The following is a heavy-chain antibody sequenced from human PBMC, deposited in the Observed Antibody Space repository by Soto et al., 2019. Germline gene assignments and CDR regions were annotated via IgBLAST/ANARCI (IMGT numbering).Heavy chain of an antibody. Sequence: QITLNESGPTVVRPTETLTLTCRFSGFSLTTSGVGVGWIRQSPGKAPVWLAPIYWDDDKRYNASLKSRLTITKDTSKNQVVLTVSDLDPTDRATYYCAHRVLRTVFGLVTTTAIYFDFWGQGTPVAVSS. CDR1: GFSLTTSGVG. CDR2: IYWDDDK. D-gene: IGHD3-3*01. J-gene: IGHJ4*02. CDR3: AHRVLRTVFGLVTTTAIYFDF. V-gene: IGHV2-5*02.